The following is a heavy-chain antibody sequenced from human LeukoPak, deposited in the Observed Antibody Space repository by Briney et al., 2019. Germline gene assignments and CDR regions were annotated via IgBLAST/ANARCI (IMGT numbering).Heavy chain of an antibody. Sequence: PSETLSLTCTVSGGSVSSADYYWNWIRQPPGKGLEWIGYIYNSGSTFYNPSLKSRVTISVDTSKNQFSLKLSSVTAADTAVYYCARAYCSSTSCYTDPNAFDIWGQGTMVTVSS. CDR3: ARAYCSSTSCYTDPNAFDI. D-gene: IGHD2-2*02. J-gene: IGHJ3*02. CDR2: IYNSGST. V-gene: IGHV4-30-4*01. CDR1: GGSVSSADYY.